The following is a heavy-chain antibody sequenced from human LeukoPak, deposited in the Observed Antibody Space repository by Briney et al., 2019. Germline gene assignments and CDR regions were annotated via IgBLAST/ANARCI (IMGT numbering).Heavy chain of an antibody. CDR3: ARVRTGGYSVYYFDY. J-gene: IGHJ4*02. V-gene: IGHV4-59*01. CDR1: GRSISRYY. Sequence: PSETLSLTCTLSGRSISRYYCSWIRQPPGKGLEWIGYIYYSGSTNYNPSLKSRVTISVDTSKNQFSLKLSSVTAADTAVYYCARVRTGGYSVYYFDYWGQGTLVTVSS. CDR2: IYYSGST. D-gene: IGHD5-18*01.